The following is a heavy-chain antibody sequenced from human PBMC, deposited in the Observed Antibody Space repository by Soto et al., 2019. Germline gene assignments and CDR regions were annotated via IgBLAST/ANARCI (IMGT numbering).Heavy chain of an antibody. Sequence: GGSLRLSCAASGFTFGTYAMSWVRQAPGKGLEWVSGISGTGGNTYYVDSVKGRFTISRDNSKNTPHLQMNSLRVEDTAVYYCAKIGYYYDGSPRYWGQGTLVTVSS. CDR2: ISGTGGNT. D-gene: IGHD3-22*01. J-gene: IGHJ4*02. CDR3: AKIGYYYDGSPRY. CDR1: GFTFGTYA. V-gene: IGHV3-23*01.